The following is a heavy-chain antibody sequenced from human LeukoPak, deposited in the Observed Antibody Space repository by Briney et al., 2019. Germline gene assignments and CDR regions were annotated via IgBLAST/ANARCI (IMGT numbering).Heavy chain of an antibody. J-gene: IGHJ4*02. CDR3: ARWNWNFDY. CDR2: IYYSGST. D-gene: IGHD1-1*01. Sequence: TSETLSLTCTVSGGSISSSSYYWGWIRQPPGKGLEWIGYIYYSGSTNYNPSLKSRVTISVDTSKNQFSLKLSSVTAADTAVYYCARWNWNFDYWGQGTLVTVSS. CDR1: GGSISSSSYY. V-gene: IGHV4-61*05.